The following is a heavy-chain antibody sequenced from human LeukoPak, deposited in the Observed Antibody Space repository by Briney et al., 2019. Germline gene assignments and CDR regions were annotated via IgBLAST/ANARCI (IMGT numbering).Heavy chain of an antibody. CDR2: INPNSGGT. V-gene: IGHV1-2*02. J-gene: IGHJ4*02. CDR1: GYTFTGYY. D-gene: IGHD4-17*01. CDR3: ARGGQDYGDPYYFDY. Sequence: ASVKVSCKASGYTFTGYYMHWVRQAPGQGLVWMGWINPNSGGTNYAQKFQGRVTMTRDTSISTAYMELSRLRSDDTAVYYCARGGQDYGDPYYFDYWGQGTLVTVSS.